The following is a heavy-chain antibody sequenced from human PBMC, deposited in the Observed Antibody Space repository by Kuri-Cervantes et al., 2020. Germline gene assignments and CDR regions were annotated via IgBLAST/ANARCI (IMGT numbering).Heavy chain of an antibody. V-gene: IGHV3-23*01. D-gene: IGHD3-9*01. CDR2: ISGSGGST. CDR3: ARAGPILIGYLED. J-gene: IGHJ4*02. Sequence: GESLKISCAASGFTFSSYAMSWVRQAPGKGLEWVSAISGSGGSTYYADSVKGRFTISRDNSKNTLYLQMNSLRAEDTAVYYCARAGPILIGYLEDWGQGTLVTVSS. CDR1: GFTFSSYA.